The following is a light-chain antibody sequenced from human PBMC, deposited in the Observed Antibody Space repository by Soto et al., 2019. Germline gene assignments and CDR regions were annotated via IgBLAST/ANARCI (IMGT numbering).Light chain of an antibody. CDR2: DAS. Sequence: EIVLIPSPATLSLSPGARATLSCRASQSVGSYLAWYQHKPGQAPRLLISDASNRATGIPDRFSGSGSGTDFTLTISRLEPEDFAVYYCQQYGSSGTFGQGTMV. V-gene: IGKV3-20*01. CDR1: QSVGSY. CDR3: QQYGSSGT. J-gene: IGKJ1*01.